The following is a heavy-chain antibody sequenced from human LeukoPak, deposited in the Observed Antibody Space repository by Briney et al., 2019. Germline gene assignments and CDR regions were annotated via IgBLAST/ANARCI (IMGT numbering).Heavy chain of an antibody. CDR3: AKESSSWFPFDY. CDR2: ISSSSSYI. V-gene: IGHV3-21*01. D-gene: IGHD6-13*01. J-gene: IGHJ4*02. CDR1: GFTFSSYS. Sequence: GGSLRLSCAASGFTFSSYSMNWVRQAPGKGLEWVSSISSSSSYIYYADSVKGRFTISRDNSKNTLYLQMNSPRAEDTAVYYCAKESSSWFPFDYWGQGTLVTVSS.